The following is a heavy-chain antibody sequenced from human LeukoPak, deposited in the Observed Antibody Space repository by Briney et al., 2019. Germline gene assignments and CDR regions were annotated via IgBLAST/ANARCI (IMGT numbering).Heavy chain of an antibody. CDR1: GFTFSTYG. CDR2: IWYDGSNE. D-gene: IGHD3-22*01. Sequence: GGSLRLSCSASGFTFSTYGIHWVRQAPGRGLDWVAFIWYDGSNEYYADSVKGRFTISRDNSKNALYLQMNSLRAEDTAVYYCAKEGSSSGYFDYWGQGTLVTVSS. J-gene: IGHJ4*02. CDR3: AKEGSSSGYFDY. V-gene: IGHV3-30*02.